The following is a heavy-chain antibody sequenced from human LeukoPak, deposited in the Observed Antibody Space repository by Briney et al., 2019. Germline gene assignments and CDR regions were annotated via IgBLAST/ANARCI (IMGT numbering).Heavy chain of an antibody. V-gene: IGHV4-30-2*01. J-gene: IGHJ5*02. CDR3: ARTALPRGWFDP. Sequence: KTSETLSLTCAVSGGSISSGGYSWSWIRQPPGKGLEWIGYIYHSGSTYYNPSLKSRVTISVDRSKNQFFLKLSSVTAADTAVYYCARTALPRGWFDPWGQGTLVTVSS. D-gene: IGHD3-10*01. CDR2: IYHSGST. CDR1: GGSISSGGYS.